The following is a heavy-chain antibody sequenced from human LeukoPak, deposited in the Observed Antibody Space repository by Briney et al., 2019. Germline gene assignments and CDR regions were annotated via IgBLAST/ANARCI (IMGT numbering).Heavy chain of an antibody. D-gene: IGHD2-8*01. J-gene: IGHJ6*03. CDR2: FDPEDGET. CDR3: ATSGCTNGVCHGPYYYYYMDV. Sequence: ASVKVSCKVSGYTLTELSMHWVRQAPGKGLEWMGGFDPEDGETIYAQKFQGRVTMTEDTSTDTAYMELSSLRSEDTAVYYCATSGCTNGVCHGPYYYYYMDVWGKGTTVIVSS. CDR1: GYTLTELS. V-gene: IGHV1-24*01.